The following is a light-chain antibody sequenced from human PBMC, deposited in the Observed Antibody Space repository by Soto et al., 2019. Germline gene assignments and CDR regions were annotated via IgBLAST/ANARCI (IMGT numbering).Light chain of an antibody. CDR1: QSVTNSY. CDR2: GAS. V-gene: IGKV3-20*01. Sequence: EIVLTQSPDTLSLSPGERVTLSCRASQSVTNSYLAWYQQKPGQGPRLLIHGASSRATGTPDRFSGSGSGTDFTLTISRLEPEDFAVYYCLQYGATPGTFGQGTKLDIK. CDR3: LQYGATPGT. J-gene: IGKJ1*01.